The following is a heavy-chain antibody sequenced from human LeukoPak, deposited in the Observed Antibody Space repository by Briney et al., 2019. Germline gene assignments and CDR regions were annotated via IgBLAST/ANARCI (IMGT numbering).Heavy chain of an antibody. CDR1: GGTFSSYA. J-gene: IGHJ3*02. CDR3: AMVLTSDDAFDI. CDR2: IIPIFGTA. V-gene: IGHV1-69*13. Sequence: SVKVSCKASGGTFSSYAISWVRQAPGQGLEWMGGIIPIFGTANYAQKSQGRATITADESTSTAYMELSSLRSEDTAVYYCAMVLTSDDAFDIWGQGTMVTVSS. D-gene: IGHD2-2*01.